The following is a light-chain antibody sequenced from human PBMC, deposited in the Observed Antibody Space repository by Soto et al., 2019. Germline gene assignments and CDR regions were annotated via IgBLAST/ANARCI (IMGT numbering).Light chain of an antibody. Sequence: QSVLTQPRSVSGSPGQSVTISCTGTSSDVGGYNYVSWYQQYPGKAPKLMIYAVTKRPSGVPDRISGSKSGNTASLTISGLQAEDEADYYCCSYAGSYTHYVFGTGTKLTVL. J-gene: IGLJ1*01. CDR2: AVT. CDR1: SSDVGGYNY. V-gene: IGLV2-11*01. CDR3: CSYAGSYTHYV.